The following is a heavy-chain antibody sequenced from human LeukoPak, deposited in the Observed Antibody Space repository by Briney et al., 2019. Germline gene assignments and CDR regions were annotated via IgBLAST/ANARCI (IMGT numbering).Heavy chain of an antibody. J-gene: IGHJ4*02. V-gene: IGHV3-21*01. Sequence: GGSLRLSCAASGFTFSSYAMHWVRQAPGKGLEWVSSISSSSSYIYYADSVKGRFTISRDNAKNSLCLQMNSLRAEDTAVYYCARDGYSYGTGPDYWGQGTLVTVSS. CDR1: GFTFSSYA. CDR2: ISSSSSYI. D-gene: IGHD5-18*01. CDR3: ARDGYSYGTGPDY.